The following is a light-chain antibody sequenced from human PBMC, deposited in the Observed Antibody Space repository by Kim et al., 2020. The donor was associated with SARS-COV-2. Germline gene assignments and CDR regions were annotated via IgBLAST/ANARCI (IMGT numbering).Light chain of an antibody. J-gene: IGKJ4*01. Sequence: DIQMTQSPSSLSASVGDRVTITCQASQDISNYLNWYQQKPGKAPKLLIYDASNLETGVPSRFSGSGSGTDFTFTISSLQPEDIATYYCQQYDNLPRKLTFGGGTKVDI. CDR1: QDISNY. CDR2: DAS. CDR3: QQYDNLPRKLT. V-gene: IGKV1-33*01.